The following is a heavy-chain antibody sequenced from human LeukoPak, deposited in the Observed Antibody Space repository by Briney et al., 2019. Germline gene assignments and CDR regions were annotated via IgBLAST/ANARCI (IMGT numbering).Heavy chain of an antibody. J-gene: IGHJ4*02. CDR3: ARATQGVVAAYIDY. Sequence: GGSLRLSCAASGFTFSSYAMSWVRQAPGKGLEWEAVIWYDGSNKYYADSVKGRFTISRDNSKNTLYLQMNSLRAEDTAVYYCARATQGVVAAYIDYWGQGTLVTVSS. CDR2: IWYDGSNK. D-gene: IGHD2-15*01. V-gene: IGHV3-33*08. CDR1: GFTFSSYA.